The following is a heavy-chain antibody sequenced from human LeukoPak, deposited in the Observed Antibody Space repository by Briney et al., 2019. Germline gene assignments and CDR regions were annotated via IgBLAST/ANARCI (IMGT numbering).Heavy chain of an antibody. CDR2: ISGSGGST. D-gene: IGHD3-10*01. CDR1: GFTFSSYA. CDR3: AKDGYYHGSGSYYRPDY. Sequence: GGSLRLSCAASGFTFSSYAMSWVRQAPGKGLEWVSAISGSGGSTYYADSVKGRFTISRDNSKNTLYLQMNSLRAEDTAVYYCAKDGYYHGSGSYYRPDYWGQGTLVTVSS. V-gene: IGHV3-23*01. J-gene: IGHJ4*02.